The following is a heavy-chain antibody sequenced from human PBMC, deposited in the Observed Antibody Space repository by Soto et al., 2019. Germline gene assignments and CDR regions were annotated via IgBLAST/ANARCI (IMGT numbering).Heavy chain of an antibody. CDR1: GYTFTSYD. CDR2: MNPNSGNT. J-gene: IGHJ6*03. CDR3: ARGIPDRYYYYYMDV. D-gene: IGHD2-2*01. Sequence: ASVKVSCKASGYTFTSYDINWVRQATGQGLEWMGWMNPNSGNTGYAQKFQGRVTITADKSTSTAYMELSSLRSGDTAVYYCARGIPDRYYYYYMDVWGKGTTVTVS. V-gene: IGHV1-8*01.